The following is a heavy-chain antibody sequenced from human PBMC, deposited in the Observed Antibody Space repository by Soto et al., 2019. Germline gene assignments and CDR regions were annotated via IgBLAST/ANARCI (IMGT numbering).Heavy chain of an antibody. V-gene: IGHV3-23*01. CDR2: ISGSGGST. J-gene: IGHJ4*02. CDR1: GFTFSSYA. Sequence: GGSLRLSCAASGFTFSSYAMSWVRQAPGKGLEWVSAISGSGGSTYYADSVKGRFTISRDNSKNTLYLQMNSLRAEDTAVYYCAKETQNWNYYRGNFDYWGQGTLVTVSS. D-gene: IGHD1-7*01. CDR3: AKETQNWNYYRGNFDY.